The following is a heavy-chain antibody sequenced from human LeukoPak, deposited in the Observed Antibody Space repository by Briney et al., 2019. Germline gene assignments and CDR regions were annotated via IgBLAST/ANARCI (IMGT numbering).Heavy chain of an antibody. J-gene: IGHJ4*02. CDR1: GYTFTSYD. D-gene: IGHD3-3*01. CDR2: INPNSGNT. Sequence: ASVKVSCKASGYTFTSYDINWVRQATGQGLEWMGWINPNSGNTGYAQKFQGRVTMTRNTSISTAYMELSSLRSEDTAVYYCARTTYDFWSGYYDFDYWGQGTLVTVSS. V-gene: IGHV1-8*01. CDR3: ARTTYDFWSGYYDFDY.